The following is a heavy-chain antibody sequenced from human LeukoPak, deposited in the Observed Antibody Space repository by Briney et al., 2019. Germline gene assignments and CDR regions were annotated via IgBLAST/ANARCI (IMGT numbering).Heavy chain of an antibody. Sequence: ASVKVSCKVSGYTLTELSMHWVRQAPGKGLEWMGGFDPEDGETIYAQKFQGRVTMTEDTSTDTAYMELSSLRSEDTAVYYCATSPSHYSNYYYYGMDVWGQGTTVTVSS. CDR1: GYTLTELS. CDR3: ATSPSHYSNYYYYGMDV. D-gene: IGHD4-4*01. J-gene: IGHJ6*02. CDR2: FDPEDGET. V-gene: IGHV1-24*01.